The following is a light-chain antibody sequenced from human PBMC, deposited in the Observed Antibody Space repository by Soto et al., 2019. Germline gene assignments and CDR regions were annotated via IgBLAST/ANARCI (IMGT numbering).Light chain of an antibody. V-gene: IGLV2-11*01. J-gene: IGLJ1*01. CDR1: SNDVGGSDS. Sequence: QSVLTQPRSVSGSPGQSVTISCTGTSNDVGGSDSVSWYQHHPGEAPKLIMYDVTKRPSGVPDRFSASKSGNTAPLTISRLQAEDETDYYCLSYAGNYIYVFGTGTKVTVL. CDR2: DVT. CDR3: LSYAGNYIYV.